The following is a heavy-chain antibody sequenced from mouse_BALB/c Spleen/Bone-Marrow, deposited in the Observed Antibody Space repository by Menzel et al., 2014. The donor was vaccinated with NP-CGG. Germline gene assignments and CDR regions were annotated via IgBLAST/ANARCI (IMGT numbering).Heavy chain of an antibody. CDR3: ARRRDDGYYRWDY. J-gene: IGHJ2*01. CDR2: INPYNDGT. V-gene: IGHV1-14*01. D-gene: IGHD2-3*01. Sequence: VQLQQSGPELVKPGASVKMSCKASGYTFSSYVMHWVKQKPGQGLEWIGGINPYNDGTKYNEKFKGKAALTSDKSSSRAYMELSSLTSEDSAVYYCARRRDDGYYRWDYWGQGTPLTVSS. CDR1: GYTFSSYV.